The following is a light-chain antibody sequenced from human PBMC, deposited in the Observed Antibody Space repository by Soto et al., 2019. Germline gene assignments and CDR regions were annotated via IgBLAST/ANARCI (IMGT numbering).Light chain of an antibody. CDR3: QQYNMFPWT. CDR1: QSISNR. Sequence: SAVSRTGNDCSSRTSRASQSISNRLAWYQQKPGKAPKLLIYKASTLESGVPSNFSGSGSGPEFTFTSSSLQPEDSATHYWQQYNMFPWTCCQGGKVDIK. V-gene: IGKV1-5*03. J-gene: IGKJ1*01. CDR2: KAS.